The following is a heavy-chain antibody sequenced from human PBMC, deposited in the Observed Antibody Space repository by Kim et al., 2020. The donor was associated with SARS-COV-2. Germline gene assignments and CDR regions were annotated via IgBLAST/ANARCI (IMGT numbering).Heavy chain of an antibody. Sequence: SPSFQGHVTISADKSISTAYLQWSSLKASDTAMYYCARQGMATIKYQNDYWGQGTLVTVSS. D-gene: IGHD5-12*01. CDR3: ARQGMATIKYQNDY. J-gene: IGHJ4*02. V-gene: IGHV5-10-1*01.